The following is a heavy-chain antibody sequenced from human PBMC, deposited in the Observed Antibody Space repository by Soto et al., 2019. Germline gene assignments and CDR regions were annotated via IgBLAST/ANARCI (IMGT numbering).Heavy chain of an antibody. Sequence: PSEARCLTCAVSGCSISSGGYSWIWIRQPPGKGLEWIGYIYHSGSTYYNPSLKSRVTISVDRSKNQFSLKLSSVTAADTAVYYCARVPDRWGQGTLVTVS. CDR2: IYHSGST. V-gene: IGHV4-30-2*01. CDR1: GCSISSGGYS. D-gene: IGHD2-2*01. CDR3: ARVPDR. J-gene: IGHJ5*02.